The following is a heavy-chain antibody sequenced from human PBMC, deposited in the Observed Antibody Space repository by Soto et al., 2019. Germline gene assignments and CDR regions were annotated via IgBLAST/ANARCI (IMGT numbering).Heavy chain of an antibody. CDR2: IYYSGST. D-gene: IGHD1-20*01. CDR3: ARGRNNWKTYYHGMDV. V-gene: IGHV4-59*01. CDR1: GGSISSYY. J-gene: IGHJ6*02. Sequence: PSETLSLTCTVSGGSISSYYWSWIRQPPGKGLEWIGYIYYSGSTNYNPSLKSRVTISVDMSKNQFSLKLSSVTAADTAVYYCARGRNNWKTYYHGMDVWGQGTTVTVSS.